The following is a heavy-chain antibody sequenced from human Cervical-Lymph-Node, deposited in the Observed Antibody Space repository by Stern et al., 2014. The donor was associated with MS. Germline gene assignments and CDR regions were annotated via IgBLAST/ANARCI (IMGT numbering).Heavy chain of an antibody. CDR2: IYWADVK. CDR3: AHTLITLGRGLPFDY. J-gene: IGHJ4*02. V-gene: IGHV2-5*02. Sequence: ESGPTLVKPTQTLTLTCTFSGFSLSTIGVGVGWIRQPPGKALEWLALIYWADVKRYNPTLKRSLPITKDTSKNQVVLTMTHLDPVDTATYYCAHTLITLGRGLPFDYWGQGTLVTVSS. D-gene: IGHD3-10*01. CDR1: GFSLSTIGVG.